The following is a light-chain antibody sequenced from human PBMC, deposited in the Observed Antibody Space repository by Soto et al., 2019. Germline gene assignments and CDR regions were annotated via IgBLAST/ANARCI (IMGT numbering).Light chain of an antibody. Sequence: EIVFTQSPATLSLSPGERATLSCRASQSVSSSYLAWYQQKPGQAPRLIIYGASSRDTGIPDRFSGSGSGTDFTLTISRLEPEDFEVYYCQQYGSSPITFGQGTRLEIK. V-gene: IGKV3-20*01. CDR1: QSVSSSY. J-gene: IGKJ5*01. CDR2: GAS. CDR3: QQYGSSPIT.